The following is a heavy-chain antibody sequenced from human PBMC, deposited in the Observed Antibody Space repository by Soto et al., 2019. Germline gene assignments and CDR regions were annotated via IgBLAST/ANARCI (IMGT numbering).Heavy chain of an antibody. V-gene: IGHV5-10-1*01. CDR1: GYSFTSYW. Sequence: PGESLKISCKGSGYSFTSYWISWVRQMPGKGLEWMGRIDPSDSYTNYSPSFQGHVTISADKSISTAYLQWSSMKATDTAMYYCARQASTFFGVVKDYYYYYGMDVWGQGTTVTVSS. CDR2: IDPSDSYT. CDR3: ARQASTFFGVVKDYYYYYGMDV. J-gene: IGHJ6*02. D-gene: IGHD3-3*01.